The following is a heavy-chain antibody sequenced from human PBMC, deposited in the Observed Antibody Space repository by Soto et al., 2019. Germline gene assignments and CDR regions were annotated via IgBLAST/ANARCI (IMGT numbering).Heavy chain of an antibody. CDR2: IIPVFGRV. CDR1: GGTFSSRA. CDR3: ANSRGGTFLGYHGMDI. J-gene: IGHJ6*01. D-gene: IGHD3-16*01. Sequence: QVQLVQSGPEVKKTGTSVKVSCKASGGTFSSRAISWVRQAPGQGLEWMGGIIPVFGRVNYAEKFQDRVTITADESTGTVYMELRSLRSGDTALYYCANSRGGTFLGYHGMDIW. V-gene: IGHV1-69*01.